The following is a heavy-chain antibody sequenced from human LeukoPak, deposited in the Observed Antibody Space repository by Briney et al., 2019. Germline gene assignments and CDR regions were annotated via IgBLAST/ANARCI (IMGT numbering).Heavy chain of an antibody. CDR3: ARASTVKDAFDI. J-gene: IGHJ3*02. V-gene: IGHV1-69*04. CDR2: IIPILGVA. CDR1: GGTFSSYA. Sequence: SVKVSCKASGGTFSSYAISWVRQAPGQGLEWMGRIIPILGVANYAQKFQGRVTITADKSTSTAYMELSSLRSEDTAVYYCARASTVKDAFDIWGQGTMVTVSS. D-gene: IGHD4-17*01.